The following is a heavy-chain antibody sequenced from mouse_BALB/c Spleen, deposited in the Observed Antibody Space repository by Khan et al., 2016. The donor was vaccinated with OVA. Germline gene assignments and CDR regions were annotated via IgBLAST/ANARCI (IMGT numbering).Heavy chain of an antibody. CDR3: ARDGYSPLFAY. CDR1: GFNIKDYY. J-gene: IGHJ3*01. D-gene: IGHD2-3*01. Sequence: EVQLQESGAELVRPGALVKLSCKASGFNIKDYYMHWVKQRPEQGLVWIGRIDPENGDTIYDPKFQGKASITSDTSSNTAYLQLSSLTSEDTAVYCCARDGYSPLFAYWGQGTLVTVSA. V-gene: IGHV14-1*02. CDR2: IDPENGDT.